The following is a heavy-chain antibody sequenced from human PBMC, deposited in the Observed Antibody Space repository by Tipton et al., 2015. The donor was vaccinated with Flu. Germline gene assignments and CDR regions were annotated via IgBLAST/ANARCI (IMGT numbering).Heavy chain of an antibody. J-gene: IGHJ5*02. D-gene: IGHD2-2*01. CDR2: ISSSSSYI. CDR3: AREPGPNNWFDP. CDR1: GFTFSSYS. V-gene: IGHV3-21*01. Sequence: SLRLSCAASGFTFSSYSMNWVRQAPGKGLEWVSSISSSSSYIYYADSVKGRFTISRDNAKNSLYLQMNSLRAEDTAVYYCAREPGPNNWFDPWGQGTLVTVSS.